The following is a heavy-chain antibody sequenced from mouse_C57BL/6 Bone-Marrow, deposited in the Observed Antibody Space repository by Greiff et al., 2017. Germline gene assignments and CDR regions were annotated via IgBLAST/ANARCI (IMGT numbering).Heavy chain of an antibody. CDR1: GYTFTSYD. J-gene: IGHJ2*01. CDR3: ARRGLDGDYPGY. CDR2: IYPRDGST. V-gene: IGHV1-85*01. Sequence: VKLMESGPGLVQPGASVKLSCKASGYTFTSYDINWVKQRPGQGLEWIGRIYPRDGSTKYNEKFKGKTTLTVDTSSSTAYMELHNLTSEDSAVYVCARRGLDGDYPGYWGQGTTLTVSS. D-gene: IGHD2-13*01.